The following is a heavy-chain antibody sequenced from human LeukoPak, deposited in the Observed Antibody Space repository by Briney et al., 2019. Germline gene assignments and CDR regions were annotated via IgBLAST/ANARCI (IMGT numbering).Heavy chain of an antibody. CDR1: GSISGYY. CDR2: IYTSGST. CDR3: ARQKCTSTSCLTKNAFDI. J-gene: IGHJ3*02. V-gene: IGHV4-4*09. Sequence: PSETLSLTCTVLGSISGYYWSWIRQPPGKELVWIGYIYTSGSTNYNPSLESRVTISVDTSKNQFSLDLRSVTAADTAVYYCARQKCTSTSCLTKNAFDIWGQRTMVTVSS. D-gene: IGHD2-2*01.